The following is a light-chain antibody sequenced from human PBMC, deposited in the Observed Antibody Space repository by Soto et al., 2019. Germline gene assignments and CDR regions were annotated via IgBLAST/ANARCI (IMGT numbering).Light chain of an antibody. J-gene: IGKJ2*01. Sequence: DIPMTQSPSSLSASVGERVTITCRASQFIRNYLNWYQHKPGKAPKLLIYAASTLQGGVPSRFSGSGSGTDFTLTINSLQPEDFANYYCQQSYSAPYTFGQGARLEIK. CDR2: AAS. CDR3: QQSYSAPYT. V-gene: IGKV1-39*01. CDR1: QFIRNY.